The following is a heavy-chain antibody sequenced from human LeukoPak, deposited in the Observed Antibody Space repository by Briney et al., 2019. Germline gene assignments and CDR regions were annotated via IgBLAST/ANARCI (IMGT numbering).Heavy chain of an antibody. CDR3: ARVPMPLREYSSSSDYYYYYMDV. CDR2: ISSSSSYI. Sequence: PGGSLRLSCAASGFTFSSYSMNWVRQAPGKGLEWVSSISSSSSYIYYADSVKGRFTISRDNAKNSLYLQMNSLRAEDTAVYYCARVPMPLREYSSSSDYYYYYMDVWGKGTTVTVSS. V-gene: IGHV3-21*01. J-gene: IGHJ6*03. CDR1: GFTFSSYS. D-gene: IGHD6-6*01.